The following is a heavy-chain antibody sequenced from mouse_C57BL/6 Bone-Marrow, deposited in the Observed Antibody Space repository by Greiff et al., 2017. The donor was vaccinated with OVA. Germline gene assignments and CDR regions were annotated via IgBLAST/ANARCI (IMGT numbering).Heavy chain of an antibody. CDR3: ARGGWQLRLRGYYAMDY. V-gene: IGHV1-72*01. Sequence: QVQLQQPGAELVKPGASVKLSCKASGYTFTSYWMHWVKQRPGRGLEWIGRIDPNSGGTKYNEKFKSKATLTVDKPSSTAYMQLSSLTSEDSAVYYCARGGWQLRLRGYYAMDYWGQGTSVTVSS. J-gene: IGHJ4*01. D-gene: IGHD3-2*02. CDR2: IDPNSGGT. CDR1: GYTFTSYW.